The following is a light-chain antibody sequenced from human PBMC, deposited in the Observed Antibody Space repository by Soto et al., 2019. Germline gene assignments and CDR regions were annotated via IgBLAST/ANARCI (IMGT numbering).Light chain of an antibody. CDR3: QKYNSAPWT. J-gene: IGKJ1*01. Sequence: DIQMTQSPSSLSASVGAIFSITGRASQGISNYLAWYQQKPGKAPKLLIYAASTLQSGVPSRFSGSGSGTDFTLTISSLQPEDVATYYCQKYNSAPWTFGQGTKVDI. CDR1: QGISNY. CDR2: AAS. V-gene: IGKV1-27*01.